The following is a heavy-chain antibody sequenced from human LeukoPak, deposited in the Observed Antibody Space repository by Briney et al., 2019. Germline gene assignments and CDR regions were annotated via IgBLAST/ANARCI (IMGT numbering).Heavy chain of an antibody. CDR2: ISDSGGST. CDR1: GFTFSSYG. Sequence: GGSLRLSCAASGFTFSSYGMHWVRQAPGKGLEWVAGISDSGGSTNYADSVKGRFTISRDNPKNTLYLQMNSLRAEDTAVYFCAKRGVVIRVILVGFHKEAYYFDSWGQGALVTVSS. CDR3: AKRGVVIRVILVGFHKEAYYFDS. V-gene: IGHV3-23*01. D-gene: IGHD3-22*01. J-gene: IGHJ4*02.